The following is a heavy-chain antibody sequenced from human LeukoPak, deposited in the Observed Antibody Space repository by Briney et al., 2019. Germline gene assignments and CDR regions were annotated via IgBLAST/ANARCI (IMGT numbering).Heavy chain of an antibody. Sequence: PGGSLRLSCAASGFTFSSYWMSWVRRAPGKGLEWVANIKQVGSEKYYVDSVKGRFTISRDNAKNSLYLQMNSLRAEDTAVYYCARYPYYDFWSGYAVGWYFDLWGRGTLVTVSS. CDR3: ARYPYYDFWSGYAVGWYFDL. D-gene: IGHD3-3*01. J-gene: IGHJ2*01. CDR1: GFTFSSYW. V-gene: IGHV3-7*01. CDR2: IKQVGSEK.